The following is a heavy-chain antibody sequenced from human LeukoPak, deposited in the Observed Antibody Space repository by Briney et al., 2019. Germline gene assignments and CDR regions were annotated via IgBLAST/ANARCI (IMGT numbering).Heavy chain of an antibody. V-gene: IGHV3-21*01. CDR3: GRAFPPLRTSSAGDL. CDR1: GFTFSDYD. D-gene: IGHD3-16*01. Sequence: PGGSLRLSCSASGFTFSDYDMTWVRQAPGQGLEWVSSISGLSSHIYYGDSVKGRFSISRDNAKNPLYLQMNSLGAEDTAVYYCGRAFPPLRTSSAGDLWGQGTLVTVSS. J-gene: IGHJ4*02. CDR2: ISGLSSHI.